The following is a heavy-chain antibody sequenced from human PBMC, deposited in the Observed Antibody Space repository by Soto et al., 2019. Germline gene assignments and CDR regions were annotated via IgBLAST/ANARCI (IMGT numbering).Heavy chain of an antibody. Sequence: PGGSLRLSCAASGFTFSDSWMDWVRQAPGKGPEWVANIKQDGSEKNYVDSVKGRFIISRDNAKNSLYLQMNSLRAEDTAVYYCASLGRHGWGQGTTVTVPS. CDR2: IKQDGSEK. CDR1: GFTFSDSW. CDR3: ASLGRHG. J-gene: IGHJ6*02. V-gene: IGHV3-7*01. D-gene: IGHD3-16*01.